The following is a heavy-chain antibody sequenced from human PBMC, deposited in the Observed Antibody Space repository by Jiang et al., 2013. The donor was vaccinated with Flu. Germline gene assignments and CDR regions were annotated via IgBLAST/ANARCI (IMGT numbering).Heavy chain of an antibody. CDR2: IYYSGTT. D-gene: IGHD3-10*01. Sequence: CTVSGGSMISENSYWGWIRQPPGKGLEWIGSIYYSGTTYYNPSLKSRVIISVDTSKKQFSLKLSSVTAADTAVYYCASQHWDHGVGSYYMSHWGQGTLVTVSS. CDR3: ASQHWDHGVGSYYMSH. V-gene: IGHV4-39*07. CDR1: GGSMISENSY. J-gene: IGHJ4*02.